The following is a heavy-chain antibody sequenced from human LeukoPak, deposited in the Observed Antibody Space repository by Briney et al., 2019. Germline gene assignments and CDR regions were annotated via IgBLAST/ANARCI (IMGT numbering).Heavy chain of an antibody. Sequence: SETLSLTCSVSGVSISSSSYYWVWIRQPPGKGLEWIGSIYYTGSTYYNPSLKSRVTISVDTSKNQFSLKLSSVTAADTAVYYCARRASYDASALRGHFFDYWGQGTLVTVSS. CDR2: IYYTGST. D-gene: IGHD3-22*01. V-gene: IGHV4-39*01. CDR3: ARRASYDASALRGHFFDY. CDR1: GVSISSSSYY. J-gene: IGHJ4*02.